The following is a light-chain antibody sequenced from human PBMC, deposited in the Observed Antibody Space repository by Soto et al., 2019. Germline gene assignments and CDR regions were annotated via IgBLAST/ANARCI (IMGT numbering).Light chain of an antibody. CDR3: CTYASTSTSLV. Sequence: QSVLTQPASVSGSPGQSITVSCTGTNIDVGSYNLISWYQQHPGKAPKLMIYEANKRPSGVSNRFSGSKSGNTASLTISGLQAEDEGEYFCCTYASTSTSLVFGTGTKLTVL. CDR1: NIDVGSYNL. CDR2: EAN. J-gene: IGLJ1*01. V-gene: IGLV2-23*01.